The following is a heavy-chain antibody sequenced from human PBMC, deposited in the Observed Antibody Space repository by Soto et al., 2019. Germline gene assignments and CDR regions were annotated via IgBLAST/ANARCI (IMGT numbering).Heavy chain of an antibody. J-gene: IGHJ4*02. CDR2: IYYSGST. D-gene: IGHD3-22*01. Sequence: SETLSLTCTVSGGSISSNSYYWGWIRQPPGKGLEWIGTIYYSGSTYYNPSLKSRLTISVDTSKNQFSLKLSSVTAADTAVYYCAGSYYYDSSGPQGFDYWGQGTLVTVSS. CDR3: AGSYYYDSSGPQGFDY. V-gene: IGHV4-39*01. CDR1: GGSISSNSYY.